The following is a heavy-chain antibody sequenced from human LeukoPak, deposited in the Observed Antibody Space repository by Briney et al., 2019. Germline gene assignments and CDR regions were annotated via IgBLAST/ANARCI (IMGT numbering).Heavy chain of an antibody. V-gene: IGHV4-39*07. CDR2: IYYSGST. CDR1: GGSISSYY. CDR3: ARARGYSGYDPDYYGMDV. J-gene: IGHJ6*02. D-gene: IGHD5-12*01. Sequence: SETLSLTCTVSGGSISSYYWGWIRQPPGKGLEWIGSIYYSGSTYYNPSLKSRVTISVDTSKNQFSLKLSSVTAADTAVYYCARARGYSGYDPDYYGMDVWGQGTTVTVSS.